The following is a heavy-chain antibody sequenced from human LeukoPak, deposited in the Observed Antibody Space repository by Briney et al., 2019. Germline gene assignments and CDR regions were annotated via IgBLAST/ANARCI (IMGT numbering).Heavy chain of an antibody. CDR1: GYTFSSNW. V-gene: IGHV3-74*01. CDR3: ARAEVAGTFGY. Sequence: PGGSLLLSCVASGYTFSSNWMHWVRQAPGKGLMWVSRIKNDGSGTYADSVKGRFTISRDNDKNTLYLQMNNLRVEDTAVYYCARAEVAGTFGYWGQGTLVTVSS. J-gene: IGHJ4*02. CDR2: IKNDGSGT. D-gene: IGHD6-19*01.